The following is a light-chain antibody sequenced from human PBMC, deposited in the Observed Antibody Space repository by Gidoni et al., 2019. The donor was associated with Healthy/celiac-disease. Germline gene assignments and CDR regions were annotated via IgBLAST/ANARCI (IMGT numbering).Light chain of an antibody. CDR3: QQYYSTRT. Sequence: DIVMTQSPYSLAVSLGERATINCKSSQSVLYSSNNKNYLAWYQQKPGQPPKLLIYWASTRESGVPDRFSGSGSGTDFTLTISSLQAEDVAVYYCQQYYSTRTFGQXTRLEIK. CDR1: QSVLYSSNNKNY. CDR2: WAS. V-gene: IGKV4-1*01. J-gene: IGKJ5*01.